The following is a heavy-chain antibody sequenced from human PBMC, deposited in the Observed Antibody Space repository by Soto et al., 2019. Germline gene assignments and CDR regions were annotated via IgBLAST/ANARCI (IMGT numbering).Heavy chain of an antibody. CDR2: IIPILGIA. J-gene: IGHJ4*02. CDR1: GGTFSSYT. D-gene: IGHD1-26*01. CDR3: ARGSVGATRFDY. Sequence: QVQLVQSGAEVKKPGSSVKVSCKASGGTFSSYTISWVRQAPGQGLEWMGRIIPILGIANYAQKFQGRVPITADKSTSTAYMELSSLRSEDTAVYYCARGSVGATRFDYWGQGTLVTVSS. V-gene: IGHV1-69*02.